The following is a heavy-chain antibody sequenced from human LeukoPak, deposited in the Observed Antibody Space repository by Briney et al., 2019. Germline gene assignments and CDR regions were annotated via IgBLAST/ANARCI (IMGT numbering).Heavy chain of an antibody. D-gene: IGHD3-22*01. CDR2: ISYDGSNK. CDR1: GFTFSSYA. J-gene: IGHJ4*02. CDR3: ARDNGLTMIVVVITTFDY. Sequence: GGSLRLSCAASGFTFSSYAMHWVRQAPGKGLEWVAVISYDGSNKYYADSVKGRFTISRDNSKNTLYLQMNSLRAEDTAVYYCARDNGLTMIVVVITTFDYWGQGTLVTVSS. V-gene: IGHV3-30-3*01.